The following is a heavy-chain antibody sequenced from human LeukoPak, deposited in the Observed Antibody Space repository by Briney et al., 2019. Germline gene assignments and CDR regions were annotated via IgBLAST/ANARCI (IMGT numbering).Heavy chain of an antibody. D-gene: IGHD6-25*01. V-gene: IGHV3-21*01. Sequence: PGGSLRLSCAASGFTFSSYSVNWVRQAPGKGLEWVSSISSSSSYIYYADSVKGRFTISRDNAKNSLYLQMNSLRAEDTAVYYCAREGGEAFDYWGQGTLVTVSS. CDR3: AREGGEAFDY. J-gene: IGHJ4*02. CDR1: GFTFSSYS. CDR2: ISSSSSYI.